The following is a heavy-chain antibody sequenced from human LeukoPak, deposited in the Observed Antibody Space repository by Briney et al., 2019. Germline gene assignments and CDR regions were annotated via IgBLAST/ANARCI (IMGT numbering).Heavy chain of an antibody. CDR3: ARIRGYSGYESLTFDY. CDR1: GYSISSGYY. J-gene: IGHJ4*02. V-gene: IGHV4-38-2*02. Sequence: SETLSLTCTVSGYSISSGYYWGWIRQPPGKGLEWIGSIYHSGSTYYNPSLKSRVTISVDTSKNQFSLKLSSVTAADTAVYYCARIRGYSGYESLTFDYWGQGTLVTVSS. D-gene: IGHD5-12*01. CDR2: IYHSGST.